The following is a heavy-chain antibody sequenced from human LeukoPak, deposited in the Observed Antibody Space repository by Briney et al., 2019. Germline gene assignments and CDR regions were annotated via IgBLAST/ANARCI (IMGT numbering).Heavy chain of an antibody. CDR3: ARASITMIVVLSYFDY. J-gene: IGHJ4*02. D-gene: IGHD3-22*01. V-gene: IGHV3-7*01. CDR2: IKQDGSEE. CDR1: GFTVSTTY. Sequence: GGSLRLSCAASGFTVSTTYMSWVRQAPGKGLEWVANIKQDGSEEYYVDSVKGRFTISRDNAKNSLYLQMNSLRAEDTAVYYCARASITMIVVLSYFDYWGQGTLVTVSS.